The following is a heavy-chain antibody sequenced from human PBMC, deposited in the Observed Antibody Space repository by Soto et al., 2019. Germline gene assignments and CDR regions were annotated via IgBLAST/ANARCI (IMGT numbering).Heavy chain of an antibody. J-gene: IGHJ3*01. V-gene: IGHV5-51*01. CDR3: ARQMSMPPDAFDV. CDR2: IYPGDSQT. D-gene: IGHD2-2*01. CDR1: GYSFPTYW. Sequence: EGQLVQSGAEVKKPGESLRISCKGSGYSFPTYWIAWVRQMPGKGLEWMGIIYPGDSQTRYSPSFQGQVTISADKSISTAYLQWSSLKASDTAIYYCARQMSMPPDAFDVWGQGAMVTVSS.